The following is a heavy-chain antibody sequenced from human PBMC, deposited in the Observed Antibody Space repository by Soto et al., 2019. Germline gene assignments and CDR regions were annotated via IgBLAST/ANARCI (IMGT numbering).Heavy chain of an antibody. CDR3: ARGSTTYYYDSSGYYSSPIYYFDY. CDR1: GGSISSYY. Sequence: TLSLTCTVSGGSISSYYWSWIRQPPGKGLEWIGYIYYSGSTNYNPSLKSRVTISVDTSKNQFSLKLSSVTAADTAVYYCARGSTTYYYDSSGYYSSPIYYFDYWGQGTLVTVSS. V-gene: IGHV4-59*01. CDR2: IYYSGST. J-gene: IGHJ4*02. D-gene: IGHD3-22*01.